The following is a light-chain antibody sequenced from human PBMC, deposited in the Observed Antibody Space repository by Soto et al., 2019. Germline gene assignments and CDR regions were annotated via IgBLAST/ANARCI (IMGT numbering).Light chain of an antibody. J-gene: IGKJ4*01. V-gene: IGKV3-20*01. CDR3: QQYGSSLFT. Sequence: EIVLTQSPGTLSLSPGERATLSCRASQSLSSSYLAWYQQKPGQAPRLLIYSASSRATGIPDRFSGSGSGTDFTLTISRLEPEDFAVYYCQQYGSSLFTFGGGTKVEIK. CDR1: QSLSSSY. CDR2: SAS.